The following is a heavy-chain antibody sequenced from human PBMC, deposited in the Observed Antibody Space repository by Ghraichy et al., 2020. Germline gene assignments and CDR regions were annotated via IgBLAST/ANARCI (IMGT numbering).Heavy chain of an antibody. D-gene: IGHD5-18*01. V-gene: IGHV4-34*01. CDR2: INHSGST. J-gene: IGHJ4*02. CDR1: GGSFSGYY. Sequence: SETLSLTCAVYGGSFSGYYWSWIRQPPGKGLEWIGEINHSGSTNYNPSLKSRVTISVDTSKNQFSLKLSSVTAADTAVYYCARVTSPGGRGYSYGFGDYWGQGTLVTVSS. CDR3: ARVTSPGGRGYSYGFGDY.